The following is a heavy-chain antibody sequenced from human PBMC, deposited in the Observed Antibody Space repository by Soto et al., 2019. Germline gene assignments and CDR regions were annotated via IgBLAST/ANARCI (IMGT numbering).Heavy chain of an antibody. CDR1: GFTFSSYE. CDR3: ARDGIVKGFDP. V-gene: IGHV3-48*03. D-gene: IGHD2-15*01. J-gene: IGHJ5*02. CDR2: INTSGGTI. Sequence: EVQLVESGGGLVQPGGSLRLSCVASGFTFSSYEMNWVRQAPGKGLEWVACINTSGGTIYYADSVKGRFTISRDNAKNSLYLQMNSLRPEDTAVYYCARDGIVKGFDPWGQGTLVTVSS.